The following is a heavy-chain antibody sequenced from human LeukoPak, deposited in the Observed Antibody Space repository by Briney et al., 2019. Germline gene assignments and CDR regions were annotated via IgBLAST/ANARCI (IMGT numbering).Heavy chain of an antibody. Sequence: SQTLSLTCAISGDSVCSNSAAWNWIRQSPSRGLEWLGRTYYGSKWYNDYAVSVKSRITINPDTSKNQFSLQLNSVTPEDTAVYYCARDRYSSSWYSGDRYYYYGMDVWGQGTTVTVSS. CDR2: TYYGSKWYN. D-gene: IGHD6-13*01. V-gene: IGHV6-1*01. J-gene: IGHJ6*02. CDR3: ARDRYSSSWYSGDRYYYYGMDV. CDR1: GDSVCSNSAA.